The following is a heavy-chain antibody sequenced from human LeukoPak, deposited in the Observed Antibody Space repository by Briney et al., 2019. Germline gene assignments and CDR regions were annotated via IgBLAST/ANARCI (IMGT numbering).Heavy chain of an antibody. D-gene: IGHD3-3*01. CDR1: GGSISSGSYY. CDR3: ARDHYDFWSGYYNDAFDI. Sequence: PSETLSLTCTVSGGSISSGSYYWSWIRQPAGKGLEWIGRIYTSGSTNYNPSLKSRVTISVDTSKNQFSLKLSSVTAADTAVYYCARDHYDFWSGYYNDAFDIWGQGTMVTVSS. J-gene: IGHJ3*02. V-gene: IGHV4-61*02. CDR2: IYTSGST.